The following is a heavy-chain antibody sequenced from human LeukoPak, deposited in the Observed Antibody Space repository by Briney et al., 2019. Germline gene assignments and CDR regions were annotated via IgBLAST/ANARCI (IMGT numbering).Heavy chain of an antibody. Sequence: GGSLRLSCAVSGFTFSSYAMSWVRQAPGQGLEWVSGISSSGSTTYYADSVKGRFTISRDNSKNTLYLQMNSLRAEDTATYYCAKFNIVVVPAAAFEYWGQGTLVTVSS. CDR1: GFTFSSYA. J-gene: IGHJ4*02. D-gene: IGHD2-2*01. CDR3: AKFNIVVVPAAAFEY. CDR2: ISSSGSTT. V-gene: IGHV3-23*01.